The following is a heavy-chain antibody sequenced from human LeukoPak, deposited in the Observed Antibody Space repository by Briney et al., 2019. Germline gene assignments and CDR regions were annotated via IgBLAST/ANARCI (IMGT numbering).Heavy chain of an antibody. J-gene: IGHJ4*02. V-gene: IGHV5-51*01. CDR1: GYSFTSYW. Sequence: GESLKISWKGSGYSFTSYWIAWGRQMPGKDLEWRGIIYPGDSDTTYSPPFQGQVTISVDKPISTAYLQWSSLKASDTAMYYCARRVPDYGVETFDYWGQGTLVTVSS. CDR3: ARRVPDYGVETFDY. D-gene: IGHD4-17*01. CDR2: IYPGDSDT.